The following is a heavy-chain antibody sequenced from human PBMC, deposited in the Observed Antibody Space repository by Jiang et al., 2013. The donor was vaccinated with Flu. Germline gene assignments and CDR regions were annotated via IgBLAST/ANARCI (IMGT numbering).Heavy chain of an antibody. Sequence: SGAEVKKPGSSVKVSCKASGGTFSSYAISWVRQAPGQGLEWMGGIIPMFGRANYAQKFQGRVTITADKSTSTAYMELSSLRSEDTAVYYCARGPDSGGHYYFYWGQGTLVTVSS. CDR1: GGTFSSYA. CDR3: ARGPDSGGHYYFY. D-gene: IGHD3-22*01. CDR2: IIPMFGRA. V-gene: IGHV1-69*06. J-gene: IGHJ4*02.